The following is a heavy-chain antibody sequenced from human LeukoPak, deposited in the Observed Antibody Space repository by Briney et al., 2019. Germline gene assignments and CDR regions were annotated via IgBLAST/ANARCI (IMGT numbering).Heavy chain of an antibody. J-gene: IGHJ4*02. CDR2: IYYSGST. V-gene: IGHV4-59*01. D-gene: IGHD2-2*01. Sequence: SETLSLTCTVSGGSFSSYYWSWIRQPPGKGLEWIGYIYYSGSTNYNPSLKSRVTISVDTSKNQFSLKLSSVTAADTAVYYCARGLGYCSSTSCYHNAGPFDYWGQGTLVTVSS. CDR3: ARGLGYCSSTSCYHNAGPFDY. CDR1: GGSFSSYY.